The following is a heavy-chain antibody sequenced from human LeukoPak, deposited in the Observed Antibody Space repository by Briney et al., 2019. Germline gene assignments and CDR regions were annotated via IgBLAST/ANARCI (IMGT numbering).Heavy chain of an antibody. D-gene: IGHD3-22*01. V-gene: IGHV3-53*01. CDR2: IYSGGST. CDR3: ARGNSSGYYYYYYYYMDV. Sequence: PGGSLRLSXAASGFTVSSNYMSWVRQAPGKGLEWVSVIYSGGSTYYADSVKGRFTISRDNSKNTLYLQMNSLRAEDTAVYYCARGNSSGYYYYYYYYMDVWGKGTTVTVSS. CDR1: GFTVSSNY. J-gene: IGHJ6*03.